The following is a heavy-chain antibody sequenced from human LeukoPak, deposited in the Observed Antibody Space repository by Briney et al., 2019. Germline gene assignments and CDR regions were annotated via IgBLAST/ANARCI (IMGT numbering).Heavy chain of an antibody. D-gene: IGHD6-19*01. CDR1: GGSISSYY. V-gene: IGHV4-59*01. J-gene: IGHJ4*02. CDR3: ARDTPGYSSGWYYFDY. Sequence: PSETLSLTCTVSGGSISSYYWSWIRQPPGKGLEWIGYIYYSGSTNYNPSLKSRVTISVDTSKHQFSLKLSSVTAADTAVYYCARDTPGYSSGWYYFDYWGQGTLVTVSS. CDR2: IYYSGST.